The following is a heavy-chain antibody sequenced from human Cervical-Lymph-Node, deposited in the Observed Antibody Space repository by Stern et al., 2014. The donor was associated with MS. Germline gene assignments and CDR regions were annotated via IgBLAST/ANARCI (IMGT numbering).Heavy chain of an antibody. CDR2: ISGGGGAS. V-gene: IGHV3-23*04. J-gene: IGHJ5*02. CDR1: GFTFSNYA. D-gene: IGHD3-22*01. Sequence: EVQLVESGGGLVQPGGSLRLSCAASGFTFSNYAMGWVRQSPRKGLEWISGISGGGGASYYADSVKGRFAISRDSFENTLYLQMNSLRAEDTAVYYCAKDRSDGIAVVKLNAWGPGTLVTVSA. CDR3: AKDRSDGIAVVKLNA.